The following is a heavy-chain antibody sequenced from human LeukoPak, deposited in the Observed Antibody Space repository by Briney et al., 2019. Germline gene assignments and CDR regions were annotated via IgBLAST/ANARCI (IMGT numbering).Heavy chain of an antibody. CDR1: GGSISSYY. D-gene: IGHD3-3*01. CDR3: ARAHYDFWSGNTVPPNWFDP. CDR2: IYHSGST. Sequence: SETLSLTCAVYGGSISSYYWSWIRQPPGKGLEWIGYIYHSGSTYYNPSLKSRVTISVDRSKNQFSLKLTSVTAADTAVYYCARAHYDFWSGNTVPPNWFDPWGQGTLVTVSS. J-gene: IGHJ5*02. V-gene: IGHV4-30-2*01.